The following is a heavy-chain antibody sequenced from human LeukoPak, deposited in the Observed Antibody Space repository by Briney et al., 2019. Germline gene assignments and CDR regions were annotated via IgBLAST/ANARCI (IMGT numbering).Heavy chain of an antibody. CDR1: GFTFSSYD. V-gene: IGHV3-13*01. J-gene: IGHJ4*02. D-gene: IGHD3-22*01. CDR2: IGTAGDT. CDR3: ARVGDSSGSYDY. Sequence: GGSLRLSCAASGFTFSSYDMHWVRQATGKGLEWFSAIGTAGDTYYPGSVKGRFTISRENAKNSLYLQMNSLRAGDTAVYYCARVGDSSGSYDYWGQGTLVTVSS.